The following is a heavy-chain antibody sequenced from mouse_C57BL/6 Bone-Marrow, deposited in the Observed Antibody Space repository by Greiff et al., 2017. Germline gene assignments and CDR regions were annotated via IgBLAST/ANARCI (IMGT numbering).Heavy chain of an antibody. D-gene: IGHD1-1*01. CDR2: IDPEDGDT. J-gene: IGHJ4*01. CDR1: GFNIKDYY. V-gene: IGHV14-1*01. CDR3: TTLNYYGSSYYAMDY. Sequence: VQLQQSGAELVRPGASVKLSCTASGFNIKDYYMHWVKQRPEQGLEWIGRIDPEDGDTEYAPKFQGKATMTADTSSNTAYLQLSSLTSEDTAVYYCTTLNYYGSSYYAMDYWGQGTSVTVSS.